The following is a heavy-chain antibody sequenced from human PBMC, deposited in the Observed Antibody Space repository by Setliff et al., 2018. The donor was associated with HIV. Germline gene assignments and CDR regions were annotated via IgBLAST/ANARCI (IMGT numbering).Heavy chain of an antibody. D-gene: IGHD6-19*01. V-gene: IGHV1-18*01. CDR3: ARLGSGWSDSYYYAMDV. J-gene: IGHJ6*02. CDR2: ISPYNGHT. Sequence: ASVKVSCKASGYTFKTYGISWVRQAPGHGLEWMGWISPYNGHTNYAQNFQGRVTMTIDTSTSRAYMELKSLTSDDTAAYFCARLGSGWSDSYYYAMDVWGQGTTVTVPS. CDR1: GYTFKTYG.